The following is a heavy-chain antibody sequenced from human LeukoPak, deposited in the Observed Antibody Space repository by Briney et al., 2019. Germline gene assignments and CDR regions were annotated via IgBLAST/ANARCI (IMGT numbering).Heavy chain of an antibody. J-gene: IGHJ2*01. V-gene: IGHV3-11*01. Sequence: GGSLRLSCAASGFTFSDYYMSWIRQAPGKGLEWVSYITNSGSTIYYADSVKGRFTISRDNAKNSLYLQMNSLRAEDTALYYCAKAPAVAGNWYFDLWGRGTLVTVSS. CDR2: ITNSGSTI. CDR1: GFTFSDYY. D-gene: IGHD6-19*01. CDR3: AKAPAVAGNWYFDL.